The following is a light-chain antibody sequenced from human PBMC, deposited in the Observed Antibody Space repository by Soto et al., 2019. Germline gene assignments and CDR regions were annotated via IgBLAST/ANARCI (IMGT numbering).Light chain of an antibody. V-gene: IGKV1-5*03. Sequence: DIQMTQSPSTLSASVGDRVTITCRASQNINSWLAWYQQKPGKAPKLLIYKASSLESGVPSRFSGSGSGTEFTLTISSLQPDDFATYYCQLYNSYSWTFGQGTKVDIK. CDR2: KAS. CDR3: QLYNSYSWT. CDR1: QNINSW. J-gene: IGKJ1*01.